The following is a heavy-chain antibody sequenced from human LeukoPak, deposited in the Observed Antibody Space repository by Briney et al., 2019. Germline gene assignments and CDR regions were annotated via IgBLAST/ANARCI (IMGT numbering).Heavy chain of an antibody. CDR2: IYYSGTT. CDR3: ASERYSSGWYIVDY. Sequence: SETLSLTCTVSGGSISSSSYYWGWIRQPPGKGLEWIGSIYYSGTTYYNPSLKSRVTISVDTSKNQFSLKLSSVTAADTAVYYCASERYSSGWYIVDYWGQGILVTVSS. J-gene: IGHJ4*02. V-gene: IGHV4-39*01. D-gene: IGHD6-19*01. CDR1: GGSISSSSYY.